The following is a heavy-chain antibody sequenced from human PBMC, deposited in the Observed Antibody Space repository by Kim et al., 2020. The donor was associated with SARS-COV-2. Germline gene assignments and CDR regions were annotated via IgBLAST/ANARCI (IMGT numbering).Heavy chain of an antibody. CDR2: VYNSGST. J-gene: IGHJ6*04. CDR3: ARAKSYYNYGMDV. V-gene: IGHV4-4*02. D-gene: IGHD5-12*01. CDR1: GDSFSSGNW. Sequence: SETLSLTCAVSGAVSGDSFSSGNWWTWVRQSPGKGLEWIGEVYNSGSTNYNPSLKSRVTITVDKSRNQFSLRQSSVTAADTAVYYCARAKSYYNYGMDVWGKGTSATVAS.